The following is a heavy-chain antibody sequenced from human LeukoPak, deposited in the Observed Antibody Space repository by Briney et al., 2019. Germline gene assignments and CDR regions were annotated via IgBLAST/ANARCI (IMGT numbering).Heavy chain of an antibody. V-gene: IGHV4-30-4*01. CDR2: IYYSGST. Sequence: SETLSLTCTVSGGSISSGDYYWSWIRQPPGKGLEWIGYIYYSGSTYYNPSLKSRVTISVDTSKNQFSLKLSSVTAADTAVYYCARGVDDILTGYGNWFDPWGQGTLVTVSS. J-gene: IGHJ5*02. CDR3: ARGVDDILTGYGNWFDP. CDR1: GGSISSGDYY. D-gene: IGHD3-9*01.